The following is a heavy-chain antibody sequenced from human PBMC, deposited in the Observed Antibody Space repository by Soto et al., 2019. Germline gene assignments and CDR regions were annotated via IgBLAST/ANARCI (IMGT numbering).Heavy chain of an antibody. CDR3: SRVDPGETSPFDH. CDR2: INPFDGSR. V-gene: IGHV1-46*03. Sequence: ASVKVSCKASGYIITSYYIHWVRQDPGQGLEWMGWINPFDGSRMFAQSFQGRVTMTRDTSTSTVYMEVSSLRSEDTAVYYCSRVDPGETSPFDHWGQGTLVTVS. CDR1: GYIITSYY. J-gene: IGHJ4*02. D-gene: IGHD3-10*01.